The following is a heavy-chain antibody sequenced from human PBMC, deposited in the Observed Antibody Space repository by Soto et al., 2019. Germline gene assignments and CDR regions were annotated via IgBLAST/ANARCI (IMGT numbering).Heavy chain of an antibody. CDR2: IDPSDSYT. J-gene: IGHJ6*02. Sequence: EVQLVQSGAEVKKPGESLRISCKGSGYSFTSYWIGWVRQMPGKGLEWMGRIDPSDSYTNYSPSFQGHVTISADKSIGTAYLEWSSLKASDTAVYYCARHGPVAVSSCMDVWGQGTTVTVSS. V-gene: IGHV5-10-1*01. D-gene: IGHD6-19*01. CDR3: ARHGPVAVSSCMDV. CDR1: GYSFTSYW.